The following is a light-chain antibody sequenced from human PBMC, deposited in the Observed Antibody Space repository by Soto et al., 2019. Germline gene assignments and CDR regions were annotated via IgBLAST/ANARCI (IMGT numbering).Light chain of an antibody. CDR3: QQYNNWPPFT. J-gene: IGKJ3*01. CDR1: QSVSTN. Sequence: EIVMTQSPATLSVSPGERATLSCRASQSVSTNLAWYQQKPGQGPRLLIYGASTRATGIPARFSGGGSGTEFNLTISSLQSEDFAVYYCQQYNNWPPFTFGPGTKVDVK. V-gene: IGKV3-15*01. CDR2: GAS.